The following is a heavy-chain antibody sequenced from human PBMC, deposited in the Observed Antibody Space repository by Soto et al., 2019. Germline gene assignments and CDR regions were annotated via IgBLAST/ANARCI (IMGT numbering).Heavy chain of an antibody. CDR1: GFTFSSYA. V-gene: IGHV3-30-3*01. J-gene: IGHJ6*02. D-gene: IGHD6-19*01. CDR3: ARDLPLGYSSGWCHGMDV. Sequence: QVQLVESGGGVVQPGRSLRLSCAASGFTFSSYAMHWVRQAPGKGLEWVAVISYDGSNKYYADSMKGRFTISRDNSKNTLYLQMNSLRAEDTAVYYCARDLPLGYSSGWCHGMDVWGQGTTVTVSS. CDR2: ISYDGSNK.